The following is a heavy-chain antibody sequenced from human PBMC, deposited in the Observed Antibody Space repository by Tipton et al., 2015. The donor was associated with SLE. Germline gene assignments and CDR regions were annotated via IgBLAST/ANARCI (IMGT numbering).Heavy chain of an antibody. CDR3: ARHTYYGSGSYYFEY. V-gene: IGHV3-66*04. J-gene: IGHJ4*02. D-gene: IGHD3-10*01. Sequence: GSLRLSCAASGFTVSNNFMSWVRQPPGKGLEWVSVLYAGGSTYYADSVKGRFTISRDNSKNTLYLQMNSLRAEDTAVYYCARHTYYGSGSYYFEYWGQGTLVTVSS. CDR1: GFTVSNNF. CDR2: LYAGGST.